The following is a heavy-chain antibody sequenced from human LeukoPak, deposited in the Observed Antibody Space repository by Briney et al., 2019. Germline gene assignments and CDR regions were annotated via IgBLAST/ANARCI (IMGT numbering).Heavy chain of an antibody. CDR1: GYTFTGYY. J-gene: IGHJ4*02. CDR2: INPNSGGT. Sequence: ASVKVSCKPSGYTFTGYYIHWVRQAPGQGLEWMGWINPNSGGTNYAQKFQGRVTMTRDTSTSTAYMELSRLRSDDTAVYYCARDGPRLAKRWLQLSWGQGTLVTVSS. V-gene: IGHV1-2*02. CDR3: ARDGPRLAKRWLQLS. D-gene: IGHD5-24*01.